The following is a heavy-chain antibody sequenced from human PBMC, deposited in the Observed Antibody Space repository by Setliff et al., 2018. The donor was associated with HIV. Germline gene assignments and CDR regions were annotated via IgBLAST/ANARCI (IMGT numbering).Heavy chain of an antibody. D-gene: IGHD5-12*01. J-gene: IGHJ4*02. CDR3: ARQPLYNDYDWRSYYFDY. CDR1: GYSMSSGYY. Sequence: PSETLSLTCGVSGYSMSSGYYWGWIRQPPGKGLEWIGSMYHTGSTYYSPSLNSRFTISVDTSKNQFSLKLRSVTAADTAVYYCARQPLYNDYDWRSYYFDYWGQGSLVTVSS. V-gene: IGHV4-38-2*01. CDR2: MYHTGST.